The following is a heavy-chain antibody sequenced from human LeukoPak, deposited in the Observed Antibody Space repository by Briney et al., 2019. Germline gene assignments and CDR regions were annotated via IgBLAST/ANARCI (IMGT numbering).Heavy chain of an antibody. D-gene: IGHD3-10*01. CDR1: GGSISSGDYY. Sequence: PSETLSLTCTVSGGSISSGDYYWSWIRQPPGKGLEWIGYIYYSGSTYYNPSLKSRVTISVDTSKNQFSLKLSSVTAADTAVYYCARGCNGLLWFGYEGYYFDYWGQGTLVTVSS. CDR2: IYYSGST. J-gene: IGHJ4*02. V-gene: IGHV4-30-4*01. CDR3: ARGCNGLLWFGYEGYYFDY.